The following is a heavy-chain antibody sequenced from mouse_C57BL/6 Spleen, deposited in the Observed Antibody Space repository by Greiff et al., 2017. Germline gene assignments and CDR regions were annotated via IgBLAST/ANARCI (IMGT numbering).Heavy chain of an antibody. CDR3: TTSDYFDD. Sequence: VQLQQSGAELVRPGASVKLSCSASGFNIKDDYMHWVKQRPEQGLEWIGWIDPENGDTEYASKFQGKATITADTSSNTAYLQLSSLTSEDTAVYYWTTSDYFDDWGQGTTLTVSS. J-gene: IGHJ2*01. CDR1: GFNIKDDY. V-gene: IGHV14-4*01. CDR2: IDPENGDT.